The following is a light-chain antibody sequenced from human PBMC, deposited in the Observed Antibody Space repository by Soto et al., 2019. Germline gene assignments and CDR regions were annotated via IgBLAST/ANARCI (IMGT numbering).Light chain of an antibody. Sequence: QSLLTQPSSLSVSPGQSITMSCTGTRSDVGSYNLVSWYQQHPGKAPKLMIYEVSKRPSGVSNRFSGSKSGNTASLTISGLQAEDEADYYCCSYAGSSTYVFGTGTKVTVL. CDR1: RSDVGSYNL. CDR3: CSYAGSSTYV. CDR2: EVS. J-gene: IGLJ1*01. V-gene: IGLV2-23*02.